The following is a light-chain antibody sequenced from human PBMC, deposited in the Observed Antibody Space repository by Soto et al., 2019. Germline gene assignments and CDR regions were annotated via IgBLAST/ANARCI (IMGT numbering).Light chain of an antibody. V-gene: IGLV2-11*01. CDR2: DVV. CDR3: AAWDDSLNAYV. CDR1: GNDVGAYNY. J-gene: IGLJ1*01. Sequence: QSALTQPRSVSGSPGQSVTISCTGTGNDVGAYNYVSWYQQHPGRPPKLMIYDVVRWPSGVPDRFSGSKSGNTASLTISGLQSEDEAAYYCAAWDDSLNAYVFGTGTKVTVL.